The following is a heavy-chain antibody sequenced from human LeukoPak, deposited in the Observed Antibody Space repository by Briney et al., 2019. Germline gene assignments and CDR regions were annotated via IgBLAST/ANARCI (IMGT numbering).Heavy chain of an antibody. Sequence: GGSLRLSCAASGFTFSSYWMSWVRQAPGKGLEWVANIKQDGSDKYYVDSVKGRFSISKDNAKNLLFLEMSNLRAEDTAVYYCAREYDFWRYLDYWGQGILVTVSS. D-gene: IGHD3-3*01. CDR3: AREYDFWRYLDY. V-gene: IGHV3-7*01. CDR1: GFTFSSYW. CDR2: IKQDGSDK. J-gene: IGHJ4*02.